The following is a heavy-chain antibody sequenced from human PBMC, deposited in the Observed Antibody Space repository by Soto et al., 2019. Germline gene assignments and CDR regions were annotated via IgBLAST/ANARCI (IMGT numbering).Heavy chain of an antibody. Sequence: PGGSLRLSCAASGFTFDDYAMHWVRQAPGKGLEWVSGISWNSGSIGYADSVKGRFTISRDNAKNSLYLQMNSLRAEDTALYYCAKDSGWYSSGWYGYYYYYGMDVWGQGTTVTVSS. CDR1: GFTFDDYA. J-gene: IGHJ6*02. CDR3: AKDSGWYSSGWYGYYYYYGMDV. D-gene: IGHD6-19*01. V-gene: IGHV3-9*01. CDR2: ISWNSGSI.